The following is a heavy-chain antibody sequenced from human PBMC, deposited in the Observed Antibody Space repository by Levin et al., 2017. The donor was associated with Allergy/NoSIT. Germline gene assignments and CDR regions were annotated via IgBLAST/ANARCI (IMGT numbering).Heavy chain of an antibody. CDR2: IIPIFGTA. CDR3: ARDERDPDYYYYYGMDV. D-gene: IGHD6-25*01. Sequence: SVKVSCKASGGTFSSYAISWVRQAPGQGLEWMGGIIPIFGTANYAQKFQGRVTITADESTSTAYMELSSLRSEDTAVYYCARDERDPDYYYYYGMDVWGQGTTVTVSS. V-gene: IGHV1-69*13. CDR1: GGTFSSYA. J-gene: IGHJ6*02.